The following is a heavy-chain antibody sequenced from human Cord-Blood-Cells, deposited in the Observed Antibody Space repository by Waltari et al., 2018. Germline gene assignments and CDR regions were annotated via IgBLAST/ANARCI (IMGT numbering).Heavy chain of an antibody. CDR1: CGSFSGYS. V-gene: IGHV4-34*01. Sequence: QVQLQQWGAGLLKPSGTLSLTCAVFCGSFSGYSWSWIRQPPGKGLEWIGEINHSGSTNYNPSLKSRVTISVDTSKNQFSLKLSSVTAADTAVYYCARAYYDSSGYYTFDYWGQGTLVTVSS. CDR3: ARAYYDSSGYYTFDY. J-gene: IGHJ4*02. CDR2: INHSGST. D-gene: IGHD3-22*01.